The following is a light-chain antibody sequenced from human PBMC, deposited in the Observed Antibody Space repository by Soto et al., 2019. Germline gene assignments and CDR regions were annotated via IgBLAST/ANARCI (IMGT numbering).Light chain of an antibody. CDR2: GAF. V-gene: IGKV3-20*01. J-gene: IGKJ4*01. Sequence: EIVMTQSPGTLSLSPGERATLSCRASQSVSSSYLAWYQQKPGQAPRLLIYGAFSRTTGIPDRFSGSGSGTDFILIISSLEAEDFAVCYCQQYGSSLTFGGGDKGESK. CDR3: QQYGSSLT. CDR1: QSVSSSY.